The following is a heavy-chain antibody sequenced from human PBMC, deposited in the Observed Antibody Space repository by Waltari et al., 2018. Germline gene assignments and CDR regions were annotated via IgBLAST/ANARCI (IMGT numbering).Heavy chain of an antibody. CDR3: GNIGAFDI. CDR2: IYSGGGT. J-gene: IGHJ3*02. V-gene: IGHV3-53*01. Sequence: EVQLVESGGGLTQPGGSLRISCAASGFTVSNNYITWVRQAPGKGLEWVSVIYSGGGTYYADSVRGRFTISRDKVKNTVYLQMNSLRAEDTAVYYCGNIGAFDIWGQGTMVTVSS. D-gene: IGHD5-12*01. CDR1: GFTVSNNY.